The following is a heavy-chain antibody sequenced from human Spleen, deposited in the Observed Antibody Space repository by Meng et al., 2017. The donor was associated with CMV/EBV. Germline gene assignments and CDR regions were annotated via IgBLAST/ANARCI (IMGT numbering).Heavy chain of an antibody. CDR1: GYTFTAFY. J-gene: IGHJ4*02. Sequence: ASVKVSCKASGYTFTAFYIHWVRQAPGQGLEWMGWMNPNSGNTGYAQKFQGRVTMTRNTSISTAYMELSSLRSEDTAVYYCARYEWLEGFDYWGQGTLVTVSS. V-gene: IGHV1-8*02. D-gene: IGHD6-19*01. CDR2: MNPNSGNT. CDR3: ARYEWLEGFDY.